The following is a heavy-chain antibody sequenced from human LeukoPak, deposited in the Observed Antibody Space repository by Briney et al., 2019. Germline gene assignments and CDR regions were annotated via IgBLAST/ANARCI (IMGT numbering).Heavy chain of an antibody. CDR1: GGSISSYY. D-gene: IGHD3-10*01. CDR3: AAGSGYYYYGMDV. Sequence: SSETLSLTCTVSGGSISSYYWSWIRQPPGKGLEWIGYIYYSGSTNYNPSLKSRVTISVGTSKNQFSLKLSSVTAADTAVYYCAAGSGYYYYGMDVWGQGTTVTVSS. J-gene: IGHJ6*02. V-gene: IGHV4-59*01. CDR2: IYYSGST.